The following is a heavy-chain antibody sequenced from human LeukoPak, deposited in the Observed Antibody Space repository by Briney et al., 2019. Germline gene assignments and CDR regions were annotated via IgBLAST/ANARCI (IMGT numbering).Heavy chain of an antibody. CDR3: ARQGTTPWFDP. J-gene: IGHJ5*02. CDR2: IYHSGST. V-gene: IGHV4-38-2*01. Sequence: SETLSLTCAVSGYSISSGYYWGWIRQPPGKGLEWIGSIYHSGSTYYSPSLKSRVTISVDTSKNQFSLKLTSMTAADTAVYYCARQGTTPWFDPWGQGTLVTVSS. CDR1: GYSISSGYY. D-gene: IGHD1-1*01.